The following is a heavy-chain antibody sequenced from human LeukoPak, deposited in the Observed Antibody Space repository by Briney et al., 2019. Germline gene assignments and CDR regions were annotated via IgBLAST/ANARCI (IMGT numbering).Heavy chain of an antibody. CDR3: AKALAAAGTVDY. J-gene: IGHJ4*02. D-gene: IGHD6-13*01. V-gene: IGHV3-20*04. Sequence: GGSLRLSCAASGFTFDDYGMSWVRQAPGKGLEWISGVNWNGGSTGYADSVKGRFTISRDNSKNTLYLQMNSLRAEDTAVYYCAKALAAAGTVDYWGQGTLVTVSS. CDR2: VNWNGGST. CDR1: GFTFDDYG.